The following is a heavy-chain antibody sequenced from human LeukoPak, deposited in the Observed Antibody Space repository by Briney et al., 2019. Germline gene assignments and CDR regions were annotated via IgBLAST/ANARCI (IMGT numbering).Heavy chain of an antibody. J-gene: IGHJ5*02. Sequence: GASVKVSCKASGDTFTSYDINWVRQAPGQGVEWMGWMNPNSGNTGYAQKFQGRVTITRNTSISTAYMELSSLRSEDTAVYYCARGSGAAAVSWGQGTLVTVSS. CDR2: MNPNSGNT. D-gene: IGHD6-13*01. CDR1: GDTFTSYD. CDR3: ARGSGAAAVS. V-gene: IGHV1-8*03.